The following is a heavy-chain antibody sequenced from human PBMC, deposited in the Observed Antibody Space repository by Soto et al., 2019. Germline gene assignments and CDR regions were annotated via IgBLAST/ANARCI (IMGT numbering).Heavy chain of an antibody. V-gene: IGHV1-18*03. J-gene: IGHJ5*02. CDR2: IRVYNGKT. Sequence: QVQLVQSGAEVKKPGASVKVSCKASGYTFTSYDISWVRQAPGQGLEWMGWIRVYNGKTNYAQKFQDRVTVTTDTSTSTAYMELRSLRSDDMAVYYCARASGGFSDRWGQGTLVTVSS. CDR3: ARASGGFSDR. CDR1: GYTFTSYD. D-gene: IGHD1-26*01.